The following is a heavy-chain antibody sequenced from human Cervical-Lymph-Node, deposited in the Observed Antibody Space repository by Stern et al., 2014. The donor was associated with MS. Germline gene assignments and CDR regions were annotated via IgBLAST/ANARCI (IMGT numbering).Heavy chain of an antibody. J-gene: IGHJ6*02. CDR2: IIPMFGTT. CDR3: VRRNYDGGNGFYHYAMDV. D-gene: IGHD3-10*01. V-gene: IGHV1-69*01. CDR1: GGTFSIYA. Sequence: QVQLVQSGAEVKKPGSSVKVSCKASGGTFSIYAVSWVRQAPGQGLEWMGGIIPMFGTTTYAQKIRGRVTITADESTRPAYMEMSNMRSEDTAIYFCVRRNYDGGNGFYHYAMDVWGQGTTVIVSS.